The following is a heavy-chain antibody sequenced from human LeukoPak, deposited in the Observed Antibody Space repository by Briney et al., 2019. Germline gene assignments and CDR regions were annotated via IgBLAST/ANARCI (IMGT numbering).Heavy chain of an antibody. CDR2: INHSGST. D-gene: IGHD2-15*01. J-gene: IGHJ5*02. CDR3: ARGPYCSGGSCYWFDP. CDR1: GGSFSGYY. Sequence: PSETLSLTCAVYGGSFSGYYWSWIRQPPGKGLEWIGEINHSGSTSYNPSLKSRVTISVDTSKNQFSLKLSSVTAADTAVYYCARGPYCSGGSCYWFDPWGQGTLVTVSS. V-gene: IGHV4-34*01.